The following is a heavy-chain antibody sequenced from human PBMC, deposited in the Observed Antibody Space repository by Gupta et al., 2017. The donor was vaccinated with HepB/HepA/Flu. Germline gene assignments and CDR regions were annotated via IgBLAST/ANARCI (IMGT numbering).Heavy chain of an antibody. CDR2: IKQDGSER. CDR3: ARGSGSSTRALDI. J-gene: IGHJ3*02. Sequence: EVQLVESGGGLVQPGGSLRLSCAASGFTFSSHWMNWVRQAPGKGLEWVANIKQDGSERKYVDSVKGRFTISRDNAMDSMYLQMNSLRAEDTAVYYCARGSGSSTRALDIWCQGTVVTVSS. V-gene: IGHV3-7*01. D-gene: IGHD2-2*01. CDR1: GFTFSSHW.